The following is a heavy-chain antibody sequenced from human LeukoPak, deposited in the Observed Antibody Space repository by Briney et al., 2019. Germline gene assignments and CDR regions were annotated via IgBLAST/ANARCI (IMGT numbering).Heavy chain of an antibody. CDR2: IYYSGST. J-gene: IGHJ6*02. CDR1: GGPISSGAYY. Sequence: SQTLSLTCTVSGGPISSGAYYWSWIRQPPGKGLEWIGYIYYSGSTYYNPSLKSRVTISVDTSKNQFSLKLSSVTAADTAVYHCARDSQDGYYYYGMDVWGQGTTVTVSS. D-gene: IGHD2-21*01. CDR3: ARDSQDGYYYYGMDV. V-gene: IGHV4-30-4*08.